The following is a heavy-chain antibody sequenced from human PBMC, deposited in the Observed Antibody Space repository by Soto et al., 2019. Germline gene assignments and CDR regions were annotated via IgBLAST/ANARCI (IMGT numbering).Heavy chain of an antibody. Sequence: GGSLRLSCAASGFTFSSYSMNWVRQAPGKGLEWVSSISSSSSYIYYADSVKGRFTISRDNAKNSLYLQMNSLRAEDTAVYYCASYRAYSGYDRGYDYWGQGTLVPVSS. V-gene: IGHV3-21*01. J-gene: IGHJ4*02. D-gene: IGHD5-12*01. CDR2: ISSSSSYI. CDR3: ASYRAYSGYDRGYDY. CDR1: GFTFSSYS.